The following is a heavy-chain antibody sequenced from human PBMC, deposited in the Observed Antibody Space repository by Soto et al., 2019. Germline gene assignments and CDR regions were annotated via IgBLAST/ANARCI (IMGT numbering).Heavy chain of an antibody. D-gene: IGHD6-19*01. J-gene: IGHJ4*02. V-gene: IGHV4-34*01. CDR2: INHSGSI. Sequence: AETLSITCAFHVGSFSGYYWSWIRQPPGKGLEWIGEINHSGSIHYNPSLKSRVTISADTPKNQFSLKLSSVTAADPAVYYCARGSQWLDYWGQGAMVTVSS. CDR3: ARGSQWLDY. CDR1: VGSFSGYY.